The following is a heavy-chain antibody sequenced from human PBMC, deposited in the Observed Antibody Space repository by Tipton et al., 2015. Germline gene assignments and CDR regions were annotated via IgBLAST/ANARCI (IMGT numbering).Heavy chain of an antibody. CDR1: GDSIHKYY. V-gene: IGHV4-59*01. D-gene: IGHD4-23*01. J-gene: IGHJ4*02. CDR2: IQYSGST. Sequence: LRLSCTVSGDSIHKYYLTWIRQPPGKELEWIGYIQYSGSTNYNPSLKSRVTISVDTSKTQFSLKMSSVTASDTAVYYCARARGRHGGLFDSWGQGILVTVSS. CDR3: ARARGRHGGLFDS.